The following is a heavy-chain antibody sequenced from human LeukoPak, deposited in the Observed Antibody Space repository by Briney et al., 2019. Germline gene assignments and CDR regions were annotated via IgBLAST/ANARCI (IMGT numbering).Heavy chain of an antibody. D-gene: IGHD5-18*01. CDR3: ATGYSYIDY. CDR2: INHSGST. Sequence: PSETLSLTCAAYGGSFSGYYWSWIRQPPGKGLEWIGEINHSGSTNYNPSLKSRVTISVDTSKNQFSLKLSSVTAADTAVYYCATGYSYIDYWGQGTLVTVSS. CDR1: GGSFSGYY. J-gene: IGHJ4*02. V-gene: IGHV4-34*01.